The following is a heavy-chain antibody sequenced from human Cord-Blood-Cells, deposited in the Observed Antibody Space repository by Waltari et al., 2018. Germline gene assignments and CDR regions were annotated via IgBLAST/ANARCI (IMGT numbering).Heavy chain of an antibody. D-gene: IGHD6-6*01. V-gene: IGHV3-23*01. CDR1: GFTFSSYA. J-gene: IGHJ4*02. CDR2: ISGSGGST. Sequence: EVQLLESGGGLVQPGGSLRLSCAASGFTFSSYAMSWVRQAPGKGLEWVSAISGSGGSTYYAASVKGRFTISRDNSKNTLYLQRNSLRAEDTAVYYCAKGPRYSSSSNWGQGTLVTVSS. CDR3: AKGPRYSSSSN.